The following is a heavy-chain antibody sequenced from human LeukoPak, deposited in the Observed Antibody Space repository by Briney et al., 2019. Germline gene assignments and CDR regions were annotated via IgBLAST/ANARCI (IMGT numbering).Heavy chain of an antibody. J-gene: IGHJ6*04. Sequence: GGSLRLSCVGSGFTFGDYYMTWIRQAPGKGLEWISYISSASITLYEADSVKGRFTISRDNAKNSVYLQMNSLRADDTAVYYCARGLYYDLLTGYTSYYMDVWGKGTTVTVPS. CDR1: GFTFGDYY. CDR3: ARGLYYDLLTGYTSYYMDV. CDR2: ISSASITL. D-gene: IGHD3-9*01. V-gene: IGHV3-11*01.